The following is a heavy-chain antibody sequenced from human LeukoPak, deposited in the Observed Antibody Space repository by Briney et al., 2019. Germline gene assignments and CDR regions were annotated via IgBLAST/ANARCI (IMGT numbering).Heavy chain of an antibody. CDR3: ARGTAVVNQSVFDI. CDR1: GGSFSGYY. V-gene: IGHV4-34*01. D-gene: IGHD2-21*01. CDR2: INHSGST. Sequence: PSETLSLTCAVYGGSFSGYYWSWLRQPPGKGLEWIGEINHSGSTNYNPSLKSRVTISVDTSTKQFSLKLSSVTAADTAVYYCARGTAVVNQSVFDIWGQGTMVTVSS. J-gene: IGHJ3*02.